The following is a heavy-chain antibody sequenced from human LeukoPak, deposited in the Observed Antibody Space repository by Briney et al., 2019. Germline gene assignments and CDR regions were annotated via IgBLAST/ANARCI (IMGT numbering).Heavy chain of an antibody. V-gene: IGHV1-18*01. CDR3: ARVCGGSCYVRKGPNWFDP. CDR2: ISAYNGNT. J-gene: IGHJ5*02. Sequence: GASVKVSCKASGYTFTIYGISWVRQAPGQGLEWMGWISAYNGNTNYAQKLQGRVTMTTDTSTSTAYMELRSLRSDDTAVYYCARVCGGSCYVRKGPNWFDPWGQGTLVTVSS. CDR1: GYTFTIYG. D-gene: IGHD2-15*01.